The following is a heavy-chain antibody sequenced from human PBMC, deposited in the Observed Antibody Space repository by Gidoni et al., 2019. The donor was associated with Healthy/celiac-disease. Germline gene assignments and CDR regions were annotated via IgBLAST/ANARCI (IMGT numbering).Heavy chain of an antibody. CDR3: AICSGGSCYSNPHAFDI. D-gene: IGHD2-15*01. Sequence: QKFQGRVTITADESTSTAYMELSSLRSEDTAVYYCAICSGGSCYSNPHAFDIWGQGTMVTVSS. J-gene: IGHJ3*02. V-gene: IGHV1-69*01.